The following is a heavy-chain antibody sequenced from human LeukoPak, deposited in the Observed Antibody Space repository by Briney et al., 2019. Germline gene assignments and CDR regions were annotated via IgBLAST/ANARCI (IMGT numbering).Heavy chain of an antibody. Sequence: ASVKVSCKSSGYSFTSYSMHWVRQAPGQGLEWMGLINPTDGSASYAQKFQGRVTMTRDMSTSTVYMDLRSLRSDDRAVYFCARGHGSGSTNWFDPWGQGTLVTVSS. CDR1: GYSFTSYS. D-gene: IGHD3-10*01. J-gene: IGHJ5*02. CDR2: INPTDGSA. CDR3: ARGHGSGSTNWFDP. V-gene: IGHV1-46*01.